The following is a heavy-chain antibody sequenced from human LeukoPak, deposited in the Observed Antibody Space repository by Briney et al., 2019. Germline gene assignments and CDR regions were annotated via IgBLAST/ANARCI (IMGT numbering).Heavy chain of an antibody. J-gene: IGHJ4*02. D-gene: IGHD4-17*01. CDR1: GGSISSYY. Sequence: SETLSLTCTVSGGSISSYYWSWIRQPPGKGLEWIGEINHSGSTNYNPSLKSRVTISVDTSKNQFSLKLSSVTAADTAVYYCAGRTTVTSPFDYWGQGTLVTVSS. V-gene: IGHV4-34*01. CDR2: INHSGST. CDR3: AGRTTVTSPFDY.